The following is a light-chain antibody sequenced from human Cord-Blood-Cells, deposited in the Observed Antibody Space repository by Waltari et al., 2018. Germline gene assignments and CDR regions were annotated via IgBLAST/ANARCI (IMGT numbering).Light chain of an antibody. CDR2: WAS. Sequence: DIVMTPSPDSLAVSLGERATINCKSSQSVLYSSNNKNYLAWSQQKPGQPPKLLIYWASTRESGVPDRFSGSGSGTDFTLTISSLQAEDVAVYYCQQYYSTPRTFGQGTKLEIK. CDR3: QQYYSTPRT. J-gene: IGKJ2*01. V-gene: IGKV4-1*01. CDR1: QSVLYSSNNKNY.